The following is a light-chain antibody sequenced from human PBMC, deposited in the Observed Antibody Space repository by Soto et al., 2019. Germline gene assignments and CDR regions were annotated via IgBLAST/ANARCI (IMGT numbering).Light chain of an antibody. V-gene: IGLV2-11*01. CDR2: DVT. CDR3: CSHAGSYTFF. Sequence: QSALTQPRSVSGSPGQSVTISCTGSSSDVAKYEYVSWYQQNPGKAPKLLIYDVTKRPSGVPDRFSGSKFGNTASLTISGLRPEDDADYFCCSHAGSYTFFFGSGTKVTVL. J-gene: IGLJ1*01. CDR1: SSDVAKYEY.